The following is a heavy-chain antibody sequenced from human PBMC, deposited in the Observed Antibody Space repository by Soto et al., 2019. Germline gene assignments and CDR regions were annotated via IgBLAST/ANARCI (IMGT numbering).Heavy chain of an antibody. CDR1: SGSISSSNW. J-gene: IGHJ6*04. D-gene: IGHD4-4*01. CDR2: IYHSGST. CDR3: ARADSSMNFGTS. Sequence: QVQLQESGPGLVKPSGTLSLTCAVSSGSISSSNWWSWVRQPPGKGLEWIGEIYHSGSTNYNPSLKSRVTISVYKSKNQFSLKLSSVTAEDTAVYYCARADSSMNFGTSWGKGTTVTVSS. V-gene: IGHV4-4*02.